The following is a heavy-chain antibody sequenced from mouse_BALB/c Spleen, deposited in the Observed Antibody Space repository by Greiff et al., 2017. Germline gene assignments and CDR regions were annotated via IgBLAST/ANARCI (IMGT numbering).Heavy chain of an antibody. V-gene: IGHV5-9-4*01. CDR1: GFTFSSYA. CDR3: ASETAY. CDR2: ISSGGSYT. J-gene: IGHJ3*01. Sequence: EVKLMESGGGLVKPGGSLKISCEASGFTFSSYAMSWVRQSPEKRLEWVAEISSGGSYTSYPDTLTGRFTISRDNAKNTLYLEMSSLRSEDTAMYYCASETAYWGQGTLVTVSA.